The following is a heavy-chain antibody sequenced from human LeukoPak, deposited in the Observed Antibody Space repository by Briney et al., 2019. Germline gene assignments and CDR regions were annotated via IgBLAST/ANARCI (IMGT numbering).Heavy chain of an antibody. Sequence: PGGSLRLSCAASGFTFSSYVMHWVRQAPGKGLEWVAVISYDGSNKYYADSVKGRFTISRDNSKNTLYLQMNSLRAEDTAVYYCARGLPTVVTLTPPPRWGQGTLVTVSS. V-gene: IGHV3-30*03. CDR2: ISYDGSNK. CDR3: ARGLPTVVTLTPPPR. J-gene: IGHJ4*02. D-gene: IGHD4-23*01. CDR1: GFTFSSYV.